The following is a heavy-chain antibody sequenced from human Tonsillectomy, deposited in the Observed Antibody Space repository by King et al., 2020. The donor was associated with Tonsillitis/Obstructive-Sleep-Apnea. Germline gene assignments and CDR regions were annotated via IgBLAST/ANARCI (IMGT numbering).Heavy chain of an antibody. CDR3: AGQFPICSSTSCYWYFDL. CDR1: GGSISSYY. D-gene: IGHD2-2*01. J-gene: IGHJ2*01. Sequence: VQLQESGPGLLKPLETLSLTCTVSGGSISSYYGSWIRQPPGKGLEWIGYIYYSGSTNYTPSLKCRDTITVDTSQNQFSLKLSSVTAADTAVYYCAGQFPICSSTSCYWYFDLWGRGTLVTVSS. CDR2: IYYSGST. V-gene: IGHV4-59*01.